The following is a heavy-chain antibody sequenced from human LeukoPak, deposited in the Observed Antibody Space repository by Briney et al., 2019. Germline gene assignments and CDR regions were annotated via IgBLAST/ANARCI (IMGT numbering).Heavy chain of an antibody. V-gene: IGHV3-21*01. Sequence: PGGSLRLSCAASGFTFSSYSMNWVRQAPGKGLEWVSSISSSSSYIYYADSVKGRFTISRDNAKNSLYLQMNSLRAEDTAVYYCARVSPSSGYSSSWYAVGKYYFDYWGQGTLVTVSS. CDR2: ISSSSSYI. D-gene: IGHD6-13*01. CDR1: GFTFSSYS. CDR3: ARVSPSSGYSSSWYAVGKYYFDY. J-gene: IGHJ4*02.